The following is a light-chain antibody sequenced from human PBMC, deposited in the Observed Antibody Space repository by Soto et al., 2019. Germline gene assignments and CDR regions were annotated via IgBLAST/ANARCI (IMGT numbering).Light chain of an antibody. V-gene: IGKV1-5*01. CDR2: DAS. CDR3: QQYDSYSYT. Sequence: IQMTQSPSTLSASVGDRVTITCRASQTIGNWLAWYQQKTGKAPKLLIYDASSLERGVPSTFSGSRSGTEFTITISRLQSDDFATYYCQQYDSYSYTFGQGTKLEIK. J-gene: IGKJ2*01. CDR1: QTIGNW.